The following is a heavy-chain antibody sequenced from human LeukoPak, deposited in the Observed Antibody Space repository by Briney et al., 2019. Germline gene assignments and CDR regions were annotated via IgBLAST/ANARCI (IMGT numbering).Heavy chain of an antibody. CDR2: ISGSGGST. CDR3: RGYYYDSSGYYRDY. J-gene: IGHJ4*02. D-gene: IGHD3-22*01. Sequence: RRCLRLSCAASGFTFSSYSMSWVRQAPGNGLGWVSAISGSGGSTYYADSVKGRFTISRDNSKNTLYLQMNSLRAEDTAVYYCRGYYYDSSGYYRDYWGQGPLVTVSA. V-gene: IGHV3-23*01. CDR1: GFTFSSYS.